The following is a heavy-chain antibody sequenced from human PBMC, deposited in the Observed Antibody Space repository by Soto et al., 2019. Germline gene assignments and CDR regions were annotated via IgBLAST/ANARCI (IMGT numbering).Heavy chain of an antibody. D-gene: IGHD3-9*01. CDR1: GGSISSSNR. V-gene: IGHV4-4*02. CDR2: IYHSGST. CDR3: ASSPPGYYDILTGVTVSRTLYYFGS. J-gene: IGHJ4*02. Sequence: SETMSLTCAAAGGSISSSNRWRWVRQPPGKGLEWIGEIYHSGSTNYNPSLKSRVTISVDKSKNQFSLKLSSVTAADTAVYYCASSPPGYYDILTGVTVSRTLYYFGSWGQGTLVTVSS.